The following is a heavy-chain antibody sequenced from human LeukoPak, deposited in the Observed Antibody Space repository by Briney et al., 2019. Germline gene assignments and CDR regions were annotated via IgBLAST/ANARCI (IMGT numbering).Heavy chain of an antibody. J-gene: IGHJ4*02. D-gene: IGHD3-10*01. CDR3: ARDPSYYGSGSYPNYFDY. Sequence: ASVKVSCKASGDTFTGYYMHWVRQAPGQGLEWMGWINPNSGGTNYAQKFQGRVTMTRDTSISTAYMELSRLRSDDTAVYYCARDPSYYGSGSYPNYFDYWGQGTLVTVSS. CDR2: INPNSGGT. V-gene: IGHV1-2*02. CDR1: GDTFTGYY.